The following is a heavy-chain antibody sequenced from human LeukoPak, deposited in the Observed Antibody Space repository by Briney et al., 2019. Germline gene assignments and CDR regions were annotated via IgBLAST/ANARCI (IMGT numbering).Heavy chain of an antibody. V-gene: IGHV3-20*04. J-gene: IGHJ4*02. CDR2: INWNGGST. CDR1: GFTFDDYG. D-gene: IGHD6-6*01. Sequence: PAGGSLRLSCAASGFTFDDYGMSWVRQAPGKGLEWVSGINWNGGSTGYADSVKGRFTISRDNAKSSLYLQMNSLRAEDTALYYCARDEGEYSSSSYFDYWGQGTLVTVSS. CDR3: ARDEGEYSSSSYFDY.